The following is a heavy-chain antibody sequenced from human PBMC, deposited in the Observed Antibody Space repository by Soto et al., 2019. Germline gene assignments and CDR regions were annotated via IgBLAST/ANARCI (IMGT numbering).Heavy chain of an antibody. V-gene: IGHV3-23*01. J-gene: IGHJ4*02. CDR3: AKSTGYSYGTNFDY. CDR2: ISGSGGST. Sequence: GGSLRLSCAASGFTFISYAMSWVRQAPGKGLEWVSAISGSGGSTYYADSVKGRFTISRDNSKNTLYLQMNSLRAEDTAVYYCAKSTGYSYGTNFDYWGQGTLVTVSS. CDR1: GFTFISYA. D-gene: IGHD5-18*01.